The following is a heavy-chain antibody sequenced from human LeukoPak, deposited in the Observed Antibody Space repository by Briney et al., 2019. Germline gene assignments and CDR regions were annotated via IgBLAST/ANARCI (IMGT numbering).Heavy chain of an antibody. CDR2: IRSKTYGGAK. D-gene: IGHD3-22*01. J-gene: IGHJ3*02. CDR3: TTRITMIVGYTDRVYAFDI. CDR1: GFTFGDYA. V-gene: IGHV3-49*03. Sequence: GSLRLSCTASGFTFGDYAMSWFRLAPGKGLEWVGFIRSKTYGGAKEYAASVKDRFTISRDDSKSIAYLQMNSLKTEDTAVYYCTTRITMIVGYTDRVYAFDIWGQGTMVTVSS.